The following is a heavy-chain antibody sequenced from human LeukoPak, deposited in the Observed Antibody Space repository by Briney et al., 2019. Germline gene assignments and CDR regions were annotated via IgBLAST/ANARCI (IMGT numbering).Heavy chain of an antibody. V-gene: IGHV4-30-4*07. J-gene: IGHJ4*02. Sequence: SETLSLTCAISGDSISSGGYSWSWIRQPPGKGLEWIGYIYKSGSTSYNPSLKSRVTISMDTSKNQFSLKLNSVTAADTAVYYCARDQSFYGSGPIDYWGQGTLVTVSS. D-gene: IGHD3-10*01. CDR3: ARDQSFYGSGPIDY. CDR1: GDSISSGGYS. CDR2: IYKSGST.